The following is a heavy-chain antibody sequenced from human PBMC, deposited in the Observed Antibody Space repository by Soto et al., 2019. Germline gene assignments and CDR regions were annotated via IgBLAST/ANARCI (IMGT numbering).Heavy chain of an antibody. CDR2: IYYSGST. CDR3: ARGSGFYYYYGMDV. Sequence: SETLSLTCTVSGASISSGDYYWSWIRQHPGKGLEWIGYIYYSGSTYYNPSLKSRLTISVDTSKNQFSLKLSSVTAADTAVYYCARGSGFYYYYGMDVWGQGTTVTVSS. CDR1: GASISSGDYY. V-gene: IGHV4-31*03. J-gene: IGHJ6*02.